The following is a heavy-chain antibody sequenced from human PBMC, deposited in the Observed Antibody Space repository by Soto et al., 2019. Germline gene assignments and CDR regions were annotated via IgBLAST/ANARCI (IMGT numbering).Heavy chain of an antibody. CDR2: MYYSGSTNNWST. J-gene: IGHJ4*02. Sequence: SETLSLTCTVSGGSISGYYWSWIRQPPGKGLEWVGYMYYSGSTNNWSTNYNPSLNIRVTMSLDTSKNQFSLKLTAVTAADTAVYYCARGLMAPRLWGLGTLVTVSS. V-gene: IGHV4-59*01. CDR1: GGSISGYY. D-gene: IGHD2-8*01. CDR3: ARGLMAPRL.